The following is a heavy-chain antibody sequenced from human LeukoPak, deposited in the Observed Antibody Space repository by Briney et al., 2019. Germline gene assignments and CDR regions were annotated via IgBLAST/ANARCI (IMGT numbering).Heavy chain of an antibody. CDR3: ASSSSGWYGGAFDI. V-gene: IGHV4-59*08. D-gene: IGHD6-19*01. CDR2: IYYSGST. CDR1: GGSISSYY. Sequence: SETLSLTCTVSGGSISSYYWSWIRQPPGKGLEWIGYIYYSGSTNYNPSLKSRVIISVDMSKNPFSLKLSSVTAADTAVYYCASSSSGWYGGAFDIWGQGTMVTVSS. J-gene: IGHJ3*02.